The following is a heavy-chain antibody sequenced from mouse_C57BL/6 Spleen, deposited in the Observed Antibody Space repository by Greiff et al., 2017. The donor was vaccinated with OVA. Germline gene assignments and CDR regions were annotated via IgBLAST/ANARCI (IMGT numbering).Heavy chain of an antibody. Sequence: QVQLKQSGPGLVQPSQSLSITCTVSGFSLTSYGVHWVRQSPGKGLEWLGVIWSGGSTDYNAAFISRLSISKDNSKSQVFFKMNRLQADDTAIYYCASTPFAYWGQGTLVTVSA. V-gene: IGHV2-2*01. CDR3: ASTPFAY. CDR1: GFSLTSYG. CDR2: IWSGGST. J-gene: IGHJ3*01.